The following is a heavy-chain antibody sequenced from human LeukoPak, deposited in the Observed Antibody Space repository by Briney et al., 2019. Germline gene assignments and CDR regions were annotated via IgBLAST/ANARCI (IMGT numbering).Heavy chain of an antibody. CDR3: ASYTLWYGDS. D-gene: IGHD3-10*01. CDR1: GLSFSKSS. V-gene: IGHV3-21*06. CDR2: ISIGSSPYT. Sequence: PGGSLRLSCAASGLSFSKSSMLWFRQAPGKGLEWVSSISIGSSPYTYYADSLKGRFTISRDNAKNSVCLQMNSLRPEDTAVYYCASYTLWYGDSWGQGTLVTVSS. J-gene: IGHJ4*02.